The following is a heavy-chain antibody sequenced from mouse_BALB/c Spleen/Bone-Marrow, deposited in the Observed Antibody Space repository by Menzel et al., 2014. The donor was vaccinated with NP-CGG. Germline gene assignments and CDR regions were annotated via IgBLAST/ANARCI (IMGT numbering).Heavy chain of an antibody. CDR2: IYPYNGGT. V-gene: IGHV1S29*02. D-gene: IGHD2-3*01. Sequence: EVMLVESGPELVKPGASVKISCKASGYKFNDYSMHWVKQSHGKSLEWIGYIYPYNGGTGYNQKFKSKATLTVDNSSSTAYMELRSLTSEDSAVYYCARGYSWYFDVWGAGTTVTVSS. CDR1: GYKFNDYS. CDR3: ARGYSWYFDV. J-gene: IGHJ1*01.